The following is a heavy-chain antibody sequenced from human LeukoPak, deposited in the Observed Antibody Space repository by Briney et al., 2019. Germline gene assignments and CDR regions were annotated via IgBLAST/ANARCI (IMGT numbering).Heavy chain of an antibody. V-gene: IGHV3-11*01. CDR3: ARVTAGYYYYMDV. Sequence: GGSLRLSCAASGFTFSDYYMSWIRQAPGKGLEWVSYISSSGSTIYYADSAKGRFTISRDNAKNTLYLQMNSLRAEDTAVYYCARVTAGYYYYMDVWGKGTTVTVSS. J-gene: IGHJ6*03. CDR1: GFTFSDYY. D-gene: IGHD1-14*01. CDR2: ISSSGSTI.